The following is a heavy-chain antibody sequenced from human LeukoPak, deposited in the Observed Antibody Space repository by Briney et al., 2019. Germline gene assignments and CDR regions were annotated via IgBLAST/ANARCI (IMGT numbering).Heavy chain of an antibody. Sequence: PSETLSLTCTVSGGSISGYYWNWIRQPPGKGLEWIGYIYYNGVTKYNPSLKSRVTISIDTSKNQFSLRLSSVTAADTAIYYCARDAGPYYYAAGLDSWGQGTPIAVSS. CDR3: ARDAGPYYYAAGLDS. V-gene: IGHV4-59*01. CDR1: GGSISGYY. D-gene: IGHD3-16*01. J-gene: IGHJ4*02. CDR2: IYYNGVT.